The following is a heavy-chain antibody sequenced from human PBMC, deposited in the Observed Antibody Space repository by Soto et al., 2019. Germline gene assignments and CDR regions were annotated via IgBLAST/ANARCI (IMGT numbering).Heavy chain of an antibody. J-gene: IGHJ6*02. CDR2: IYSIGST. D-gene: IGHD6-13*01. CDR3: RRSSRYSTDV. V-gene: IGHV4-39*01. Sequence: QLQLQESGPGLVKPSETLSLTCTVSGGSISSSSYWGWIRQPPGKGLEWIGSIYSIGSTYYNPSLKSLVTISVDTSKTQFSVKLSSVTAANTAVYYCRRSSRYSTDVWGQGTTVTVSS. CDR1: GGSISSSSY.